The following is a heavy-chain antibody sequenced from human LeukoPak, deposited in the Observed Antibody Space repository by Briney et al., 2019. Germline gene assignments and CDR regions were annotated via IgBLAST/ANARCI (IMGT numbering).Heavy chain of an antibody. CDR1: GFIFRSHW. J-gene: IGHJ4*02. Sequence: PGGSLRLSCAASGFIFRSHWMHWVRHAPGKGLVWVSRINSYGSSTLYVDSVKGRFTISRDNAKNTLYLQMNSLRAEDTAVYYCTTHTTTMGNFDYWGQGTLVTVSS. V-gene: IGHV3-74*01. CDR2: INSYGSST. D-gene: IGHD4-23*01. CDR3: TTHTTTMGNFDY.